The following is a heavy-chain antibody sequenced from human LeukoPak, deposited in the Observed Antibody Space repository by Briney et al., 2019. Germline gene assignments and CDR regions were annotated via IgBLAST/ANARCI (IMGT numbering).Heavy chain of an antibody. CDR2: IYSGGST. CDR3: ARAGRLIAFDI. V-gene: IGHV3-53*01. J-gene: IGHJ3*02. CDR1: GFTVSSNY. Sequence: PGGSLRLSCAASGFTVSSNYMSWVRQAPGKGLEWVSVIYSGGSTYYADSVKGRFTISRDNSKNTLYLQMNSPRAEDTAVYYCARAGRLIAFDIWGQGTMVTVSS. D-gene: IGHD3-16*01.